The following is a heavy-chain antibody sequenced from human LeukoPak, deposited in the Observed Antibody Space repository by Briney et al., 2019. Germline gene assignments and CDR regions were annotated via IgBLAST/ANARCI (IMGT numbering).Heavy chain of an antibody. CDR2: INGDGTSL. D-gene: IGHD1-26*01. CDR3: VRGAPFDY. CDR1: GFTFTSYW. J-gene: IGHJ4*02. V-gene: IGHV3-74*01. Sequence: GGSLRLSCAASGFTFTSYWMHWVRQDPEKGLVWVSRINGDGTSLAYADSVKDRFTISRDNAKNMLYLQMSSLRVDDTALYYCVRGAPFDYWGQGTLVTVSS.